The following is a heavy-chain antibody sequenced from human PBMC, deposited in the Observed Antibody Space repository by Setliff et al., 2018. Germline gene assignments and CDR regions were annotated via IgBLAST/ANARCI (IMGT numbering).Heavy chain of an antibody. Sequence: PSETLSLTCGVSGGGGSFSAYYWSWIRQPPGKGLEWIGEISPGGSTIYNPSLRSRATMSVDTAKNRFSLNLTSVTAADTAVYYCATSGFCSAGSCYSFDDWGQGALVTVSS. CDR2: ISPGGST. V-gene: IGHV4-34*01. CDR3: ATSGFCSAGSCYSFDD. D-gene: IGHD6-19*01. CDR1: GGGGSFSAYY. J-gene: IGHJ4*02.